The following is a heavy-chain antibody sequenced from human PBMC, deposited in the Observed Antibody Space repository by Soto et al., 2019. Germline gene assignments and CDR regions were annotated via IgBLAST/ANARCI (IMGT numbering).Heavy chain of an antibody. CDR1: GLSVRIHA. Sequence: PWGSLRIGSATSGLSVRIHAMTLARQAPDKGLEWVSTISDSGVNTHYADSVKGRFTISRDNSRNTLYLQMNSLRGEDTAGYYCVSWVSAHFDYWGQGTVVTVSS. J-gene: IGHJ4*02. CDR3: VSWVSAHFDY. CDR2: ISDSGVNT. V-gene: IGHV3-23*01. D-gene: IGHD2-8*01.